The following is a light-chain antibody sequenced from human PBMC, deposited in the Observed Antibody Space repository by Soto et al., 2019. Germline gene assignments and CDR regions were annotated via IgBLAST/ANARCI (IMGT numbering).Light chain of an antibody. J-gene: IGLJ1*01. CDR2: DVS. Sequence: QSVLTQPRSVSGSPGQSVTISCTGTSSDVGGYNYVSWYQQHPGKAPKLIIFDVSKRPSGVPNRFSGSKSGNTASLTISGLRAEDEADYYCCSYVGRNTYVFGTGTKVTV. V-gene: IGLV2-11*01. CDR3: CSYVGRNTYV. CDR1: SSDVGGYNY.